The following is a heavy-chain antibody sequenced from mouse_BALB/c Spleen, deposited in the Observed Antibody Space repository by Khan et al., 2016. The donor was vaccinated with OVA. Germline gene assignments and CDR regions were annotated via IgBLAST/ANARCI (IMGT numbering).Heavy chain of an antibody. J-gene: IGHJ4*01. CDR2: INTYTGES. Sequence: QIQLVQSGPELKKPGETVKISCKASGYTFTNYGMNWVKQAPGKGLKWMGWINTYTGESTYADDFKGRFAFSLETSASTAYLQINNLKNEDTATYVCAKCLWPYYYAMDYWGQGTSVTVSS. D-gene: IGHD1-1*02. CDR3: AKCLWPYYYAMDY. CDR1: GYTFTNYG. V-gene: IGHV9-3-1*01.